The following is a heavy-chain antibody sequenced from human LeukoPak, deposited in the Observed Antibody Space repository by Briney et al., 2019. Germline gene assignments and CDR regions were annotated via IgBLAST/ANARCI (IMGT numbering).Heavy chain of an antibody. V-gene: IGHV3-21*01. Sequence: PGGSLRLSCAASGFTFSSYSMNWVRQAPGKGLEWVSSISSSSSYIYYADSVKGRFTISRDNAKNSLYLQMNSLRAEDTAVYYCARVPLAYVETFNIWGQGTMVTVSS. CDR2: ISSSSSYI. D-gene: IGHD5-24*01. CDR3: ARVPLAYVETFNI. J-gene: IGHJ3*02. CDR1: GFTFSSYS.